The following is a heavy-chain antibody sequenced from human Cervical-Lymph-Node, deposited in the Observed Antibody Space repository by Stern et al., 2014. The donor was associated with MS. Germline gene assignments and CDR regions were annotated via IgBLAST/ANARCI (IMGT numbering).Heavy chain of an antibody. J-gene: IGHJ3*02. CDR1: GFTFRSYS. CDR2: ISSSSSYI. Sequence: VQLVQSGGGLVKPGGSLRLSCAASGFTFRSYSMNWVRQAPGKGLEWVSSISSSSSYIYYADSVKGRFTISRDNAKNSLYLQMNSLRAEDTAVYYCARDSRRWLQLGDAFDIWGQGTMVTVSS. CDR3: ARDSRRWLQLGDAFDI. V-gene: IGHV3-21*01. D-gene: IGHD5-24*01.